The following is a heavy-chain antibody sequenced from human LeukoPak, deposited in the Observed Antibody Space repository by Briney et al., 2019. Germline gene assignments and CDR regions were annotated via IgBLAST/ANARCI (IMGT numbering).Heavy chain of an antibody. CDR3: ARGGNEGGASWFDP. J-gene: IGHJ5*02. CDR2: IIPIFGTA. D-gene: IGHD4-23*01. Sequence: GASVKVSCKASGGTFSSYAISWVRQAPGQGLEWMGGIIPIFGTANYAQKFQGRVTITTDESTSTAYVELSSLRSEDTAVYYCARGGNEGGASWFDPWGQGTLVTVSS. CDR1: GGTFSSYA. V-gene: IGHV1-69*05.